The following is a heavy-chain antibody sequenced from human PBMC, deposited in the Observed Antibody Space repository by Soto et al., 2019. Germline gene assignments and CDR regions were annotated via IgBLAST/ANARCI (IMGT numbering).Heavy chain of an antibody. Sequence: ASVKVSCKASGYSFTNYYMHWVLQAPGQGLEYMGVIHPNGGGTSYAQKFQGRVTMTSDTSTSIVYMELNSLTSDDTAVYYCARDQSWHDLVWRFDPWGQGTLVTVSS. V-gene: IGHV1-46*03. D-gene: IGHD1-1*01. J-gene: IGHJ5*02. CDR2: IHPNGGGT. CDR1: GYSFTNYY. CDR3: ARDQSWHDLVWRFDP.